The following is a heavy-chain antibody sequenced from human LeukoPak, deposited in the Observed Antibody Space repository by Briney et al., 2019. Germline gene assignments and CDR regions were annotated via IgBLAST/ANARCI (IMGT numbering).Heavy chain of an antibody. CDR1: GFTFSSYW. CDR3: ARGPLIAAAGTW. J-gene: IGHJ4*02. Sequence: PGGSLRLSCAASGFTFSSYWMSWVRQAPGGGLEWVAKINQDGTEKAYVDSVRGRFTISRDNAKNSLFLQMNSLRAEDTAVYYCARGPLIAAAGTWWGQGTLVTVSS. CDR2: INQDGTEK. V-gene: IGHV3-7*03. D-gene: IGHD6-13*01.